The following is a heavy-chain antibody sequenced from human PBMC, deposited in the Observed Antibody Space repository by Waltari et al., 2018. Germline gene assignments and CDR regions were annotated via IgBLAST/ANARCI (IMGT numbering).Heavy chain of an antibody. CDR1: GFSFSNYG. D-gene: IGHD2-15*01. CDR2: IWYDGSNK. V-gene: IGHV3-33*08. Sequence: QVQLVESGGGVVQPGRSLRLSCAVSGFSFSNYGMHWVRQAPGKGLEGVAVIWYDGSNKFYADSVKGRFTLSRDNSKNTVYLQMNSLRAEDTAVYYCARAGSVCSGGSCYGDYWGQGTQVTVSS. J-gene: IGHJ4*02. CDR3: ARAGSVCSGGSCYGDY.